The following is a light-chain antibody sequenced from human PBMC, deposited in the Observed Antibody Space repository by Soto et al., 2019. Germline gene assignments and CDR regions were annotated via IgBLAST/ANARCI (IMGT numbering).Light chain of an antibody. V-gene: IGKV3-11*01. CDR2: DIY. Sequence: DIELTQSPATLSLSAGETATLSCRASQTVSNYLAWYQQKPGQSPRLLIYDIYNRATGIPARFSGSGSGTDFTLTISSLEAEDSAVYYCHQRNSWPRSTFGQGTRLEIK. CDR3: HQRNSWPRST. J-gene: IGKJ2*02. CDR1: QTVSNY.